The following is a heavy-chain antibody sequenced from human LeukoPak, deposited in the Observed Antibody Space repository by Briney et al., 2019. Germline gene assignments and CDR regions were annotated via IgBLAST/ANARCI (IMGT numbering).Heavy chain of an antibody. V-gene: IGHV3-21*01. CDR2: ISSSSSYI. CDR3: ARVGYGDYERGLDY. CDR1: GFTFSSYS. Sequence: GGSLRLSCAASGFTFSSYSMNWVRQAPGKGLEWVSSISSSSSYIYYADSVKGRFTISRDNAKNSLYLQMNSLRAEDTAVYYCARVGYGDYERGLDYWGQGTLVTVSS. J-gene: IGHJ4*02. D-gene: IGHD4-17*01.